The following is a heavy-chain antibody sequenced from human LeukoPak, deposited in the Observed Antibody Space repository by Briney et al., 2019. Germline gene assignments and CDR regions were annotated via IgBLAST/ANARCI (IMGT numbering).Heavy chain of an antibody. CDR3: ARGLPTYYYDSSGYYYYYYGMDV. V-gene: IGHV4-34*01. D-gene: IGHD3-22*01. CDR1: GGSFSGYY. CDR2: INHSGST. Sequence: PSETLSLTCAVYGGSFSGYYWSWIRQPPGKGLEWIGEINHSGSTNYNPSLKSRATISVDTSKNQFSLKLSSVTAADTAVYYCARGLPTYYYDSSGYYYYYYGMDVWGQGTTVTVSS. J-gene: IGHJ6*02.